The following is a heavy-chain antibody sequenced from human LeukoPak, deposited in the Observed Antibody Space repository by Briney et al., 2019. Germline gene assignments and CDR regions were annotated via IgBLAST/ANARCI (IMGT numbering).Heavy chain of an antibody. V-gene: IGHV1-2*02. Sequence: GASVKVSCKASGYTFTGYYMHWVRQAPGQGLEWMGWINPNSGGTNYAQKFQGRVTMTRDTSISTAYMELSSLRSEDTAVYYCARAGIAAAGDINWFDPWGQGTLVTVSS. CDR3: ARAGIAAAGDINWFDP. CDR2: INPNSGGT. J-gene: IGHJ5*02. CDR1: GYTFTGYY. D-gene: IGHD6-13*01.